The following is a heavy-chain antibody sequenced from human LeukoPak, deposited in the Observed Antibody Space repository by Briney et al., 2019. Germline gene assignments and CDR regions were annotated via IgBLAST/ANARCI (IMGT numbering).Heavy chain of an antibody. J-gene: IGHJ4*02. Sequence: SETLSLTCTVYGGSFSGYYWSWIRQPPGKGLEWIGEINHSGSTNYNPSLKSRVTISVDTSKNQFSLKLSSVTAADTAVYYCARAGLNGDVDYWGQGTLVTVSS. CDR1: GGSFSGYY. V-gene: IGHV4-34*01. CDR2: INHSGST. D-gene: IGHD4-17*01. CDR3: ARAGLNGDVDY.